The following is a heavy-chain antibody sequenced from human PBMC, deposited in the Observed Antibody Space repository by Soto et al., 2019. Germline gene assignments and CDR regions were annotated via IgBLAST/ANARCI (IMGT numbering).Heavy chain of an antibody. CDR2: IYYSGST. CDR1: GGSISSSSYY. CDR3: AAETYDILTGYGVWFDP. Sequence: SETLSLTCTVSGGSISSSSYYWGWIRQPPGKGLERIGSIYYSGSTYYNPSLKSRVTISVDTSKNQFSLKLSSVTAADTAVYYCAAETYDILTGYGVWFDPWGQGTLVTVSS. V-gene: IGHV4-39*01. D-gene: IGHD3-9*01. J-gene: IGHJ5*02.